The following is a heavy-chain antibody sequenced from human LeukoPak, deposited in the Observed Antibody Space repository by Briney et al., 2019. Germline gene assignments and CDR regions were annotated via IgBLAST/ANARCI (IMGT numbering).Heavy chain of an antibody. CDR3: AKENAYYDSSGYYSS. D-gene: IGHD3-22*01. CDR1: GFTFSSYA. CDR2: ISGSGGST. Sequence: GGSLRLSCAASGFTFSSYAMSWVRQAPGKGLEWVSAISGSGGSTYYADSVKGRFTISRDNSKSTLYLRMNSLRAEDTAVYYCAKENAYYDSSGYYSSWGQGTLVTVSS. V-gene: IGHV3-23*01. J-gene: IGHJ5*02.